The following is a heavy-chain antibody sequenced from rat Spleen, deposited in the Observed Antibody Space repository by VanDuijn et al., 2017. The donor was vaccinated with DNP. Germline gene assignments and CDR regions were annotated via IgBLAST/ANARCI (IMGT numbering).Heavy chain of an antibody. Sequence: EVQLVESGGGLVQPGRSLKLSCAASGFSLSNYDMAWVRQAPTKGLDWVASINSNGGVTYYRDSVRGRFTVSRDKAKGILYLQMDSLRSEDTATYYCTTGDRYYFDYWGQGVMVTVSS. V-gene: IGHV5-20*01. CDR1: GFSLSNYD. CDR2: INSNGGVT. J-gene: IGHJ2*01. CDR3: TTGDRYYFDY.